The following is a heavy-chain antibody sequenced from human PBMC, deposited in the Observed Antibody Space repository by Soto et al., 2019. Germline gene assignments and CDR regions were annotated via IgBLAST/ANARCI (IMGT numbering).Heavy chain of an antibody. CDR3: ARDRGGYSYGYYYYGMDV. CDR2: IYYSGST. CDR1: GGSLSSYY. D-gene: IGHD5-18*01. J-gene: IGHJ6*02. V-gene: IGHV4-59*01. Sequence: SDTLSLTCTVSGGSLSSYYWSWIRQPPGKGLEWIGYIYYSGSTNYNPSLKSRVTISVDTSKNQFSLKLSSVTAADTAVYYCARDRGGYSYGYYYYGMDVWGQGTTVTVSS.